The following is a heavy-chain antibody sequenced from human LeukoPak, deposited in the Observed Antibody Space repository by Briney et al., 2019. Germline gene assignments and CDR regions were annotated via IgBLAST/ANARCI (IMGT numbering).Heavy chain of an antibody. CDR2: ISNSGDTM. Sequence: PEGSLRLSCAASGFTFSDYYMGWMRQAPGKGLEWVSYISNSGDTMYYVDSVKGRFTISRDNAKNSLFLQMSSLRVEDTTIYYCARARGSYAFDIWGHGTMVTVSS. CDR3: ARARGSYAFDI. D-gene: IGHD1-26*01. J-gene: IGHJ3*02. CDR1: GFTFSDYY. V-gene: IGHV3-11*04.